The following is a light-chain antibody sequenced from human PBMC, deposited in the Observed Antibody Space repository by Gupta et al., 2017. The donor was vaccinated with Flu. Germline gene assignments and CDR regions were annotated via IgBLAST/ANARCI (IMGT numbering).Light chain of an antibody. Sequence: EIVLTQSPGTLSLSPGERAPLPCRASQRVSSILFGWYQQKPGQAPRLVMHATSSRATGIPDRCSGSGSGTDFTRTISRLESEDFAVYYCHQYGNSPSTFGQGTKVESK. CDR1: QRVSSIL. CDR3: HQYGNSPST. V-gene: IGKV3-20*01. CDR2: ATS. J-gene: IGKJ1*01.